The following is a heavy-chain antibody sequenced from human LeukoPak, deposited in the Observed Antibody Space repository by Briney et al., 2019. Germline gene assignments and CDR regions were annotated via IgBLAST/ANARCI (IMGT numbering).Heavy chain of an antibody. J-gene: IGHJ5*02. CDR2: INHSGST. V-gene: IGHV4-34*01. CDR3: ARKLLWFGELLFRVRGGGWFDP. D-gene: IGHD3-10*01. Sequence: SETLSLACAVYGGSFSGYYWSWIRQPPGKGLEWIGEINHSGSTNYNPSLKSRVTISVDTSKNQFSLKLSSVTAADTAVYYCARKLLWFGELLFRVRGGGWFDPWGQGTLVTVSS. CDR1: GGSFSGYY.